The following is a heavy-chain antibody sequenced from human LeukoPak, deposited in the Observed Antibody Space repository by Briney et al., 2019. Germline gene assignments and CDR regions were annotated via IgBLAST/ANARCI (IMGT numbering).Heavy chain of an antibody. D-gene: IGHD6-13*01. Sequence: GASVKVSCKASGYTFTSYGIGWVRQAPGQGLEWMGWINPNSGGTNYAQKFQGRVTMTRDTSISTAYMELSRLRSDDTAVYYCARSSWPLQTFDYWGQGTLVTVSS. J-gene: IGHJ4*02. CDR2: INPNSGGT. CDR3: ARSSWPLQTFDY. CDR1: GYTFTSYG. V-gene: IGHV1-2*02.